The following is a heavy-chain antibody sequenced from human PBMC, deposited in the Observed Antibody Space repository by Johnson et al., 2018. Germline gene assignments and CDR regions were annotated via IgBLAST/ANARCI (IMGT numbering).Heavy chain of an antibody. J-gene: IGHJ6*02. CDR1: EGTFTSYS. CDR2: IIPILGTA. D-gene: IGHD4-23*01. Sequence: QVQLGQSGAEVKKPGSSVKVSCKASEGTFTSYSANWVRQSPGQGLEWMGGIIPILGTANYAQRFQGRLTITVDEPRSTAYMELSSLRSNDTAVYYCAGLTVGQVTRYKFYGLEVWGQGTTVTVSS. CDR3: AGLTVGQVTRYKFYGLEV. V-gene: IGHV1-69*16.